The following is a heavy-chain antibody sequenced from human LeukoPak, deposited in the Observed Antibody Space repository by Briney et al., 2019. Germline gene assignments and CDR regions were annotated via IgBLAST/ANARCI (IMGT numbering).Heavy chain of an antibody. V-gene: IGHV1-8*01. D-gene: IGHD3-10*01. J-gene: IGHJ6*03. CDR1: GYTFTSYD. CDR2: MNPNSGNT. CDR3: ARAPQWFGESKYYMDV. Sequence: ASVKVSCKASGYTFTSYDIDWVRQATGQGLEWMGWMNPNSGNTGYAQKFQGRVTMTRNTPISTAYMELSSLRSEDTAVYYCARAPQWFGESKYYMDVWGKGTTVTISS.